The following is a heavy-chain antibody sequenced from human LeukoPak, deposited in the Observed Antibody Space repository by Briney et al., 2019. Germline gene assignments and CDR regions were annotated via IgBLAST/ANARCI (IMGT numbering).Heavy chain of an antibody. CDR1: GFTVRNNY. CDR2: VYSDGST. D-gene: IGHD6-19*01. Sequence: GGSLRVSCAASGFTVRNNYMNWVRRAPGKGLEWVSVVYSDGSTYYPDSVKGRFTISRDFSKNTLYLQMNSLRVEDTAVYYCARLTVSGQLDYWGQGTLVTVSS. V-gene: IGHV3-66*01. J-gene: IGHJ4*02. CDR3: ARLTVSGQLDY.